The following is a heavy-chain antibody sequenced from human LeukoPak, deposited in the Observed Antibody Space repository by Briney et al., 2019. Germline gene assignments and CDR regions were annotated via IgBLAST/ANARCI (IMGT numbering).Heavy chain of an antibody. CDR3: AKGKYDYGDY. CDR2: ISSSDSII. Sequence: GGSLRLSCAASGFTFSNAWMSWVRQAPGKGLEWVSYISSSDSIIYYADSVKGRFTISRDNAKNSLYLQMNSLRAEDTAVYYCAKGKYDYGDYWGQGTLVTVSS. CDR1: GFTFSNAW. J-gene: IGHJ4*02. V-gene: IGHV3-11*01.